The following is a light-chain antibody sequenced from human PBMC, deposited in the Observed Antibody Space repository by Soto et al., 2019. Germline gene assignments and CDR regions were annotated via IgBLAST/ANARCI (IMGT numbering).Light chain of an antibody. J-gene: IGKJ1*01. V-gene: IGKV1-5*01. Sequence: DIEMTQSPSTLSASVGDRVTITCRASQTIRGWLAWYQQKPGKAPRLLIFNASTLQSGVPSRFSGSGFGTVFTLTIISLQPDDSATYYCQNYNEYSRTFGQGTKVEI. CDR2: NAS. CDR3: QNYNEYSRT. CDR1: QTIRGW.